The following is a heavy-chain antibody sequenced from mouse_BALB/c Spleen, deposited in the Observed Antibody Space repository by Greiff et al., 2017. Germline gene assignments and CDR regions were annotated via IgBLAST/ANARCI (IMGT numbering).Heavy chain of an antibody. CDR3: ARVGLRRGAWFAY. CDR2: ISYSGST. J-gene: IGHJ3*01. V-gene: IGHV3-2*02. CDR1: GYSITSDYA. Sequence: DVKLQESGPGLVKPSQSLSLTCTVTGYSITSDYAWNWIRQFPGNKLEWMGYISYSGSTSYNPSLKSRISITRDTSKNQFFLQLNSVTTEDTATYYCARVGLRRGAWFAYWGQGTLVTVSA. D-gene: IGHD2-2*01.